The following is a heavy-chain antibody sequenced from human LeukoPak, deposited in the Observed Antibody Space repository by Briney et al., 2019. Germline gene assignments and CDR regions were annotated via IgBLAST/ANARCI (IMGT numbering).Heavy chain of an antibody. J-gene: IGHJ6*03. D-gene: IGHD3-10*01. Sequence: GGSLRLSCAASGFTFGDYGMHWVRQTPAKGLEWLAVMSYDGTNTYYEDSVKGRFSISRDNAKNSLYLQMNSLRAEDTAVYYCARYYPHPYYYMDVWGKGTTVTVSS. CDR3: ARYYPHPYYYMDV. V-gene: IGHV3-30*03. CDR2: MSYDGTNT. CDR1: GFTFGDYG.